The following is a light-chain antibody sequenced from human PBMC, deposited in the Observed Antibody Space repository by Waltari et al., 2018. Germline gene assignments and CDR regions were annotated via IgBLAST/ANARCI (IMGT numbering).Light chain of an antibody. CDR2: DDS. CDR3: QLWDKSSDPPYV. CDR1: NIGSKS. V-gene: IGLV3-21*02. Sequence: SYVLTQPPSVSVAPGQTARMTCGANNIGSKSVHWYQKKPGQAPVPVVYDDSDRPSGIPERFSGPNSGNTATLTITRVEAGDEADYYWQLWDKSSDPPYVFGPGTKVTVL. J-gene: IGLJ1*01.